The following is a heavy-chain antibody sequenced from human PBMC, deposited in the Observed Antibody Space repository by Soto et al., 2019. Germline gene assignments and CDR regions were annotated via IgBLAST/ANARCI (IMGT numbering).Heavy chain of an antibody. CDR1: GFSLSTSGMR. CDR2: IDWDDDK. CDR3: ARTSIAVADYYFDY. J-gene: IGHJ4*02. D-gene: IGHD6-19*01. Sequence: SGPTLVNPTQTLTLTCTFSGFSLSTSGMRVSWIRQPPGKALEWLARIDWDDDKFYSTSLKTRLTISKDTSKNQVVLTMTNMDPVDTATYYCARTSIAVADYYFDYWGQGTLVTVSS. V-gene: IGHV2-70*04.